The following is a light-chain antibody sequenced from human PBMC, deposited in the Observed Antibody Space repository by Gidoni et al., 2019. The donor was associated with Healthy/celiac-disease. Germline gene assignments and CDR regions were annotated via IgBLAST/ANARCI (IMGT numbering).Light chain of an antibody. CDR3: QQYDNLPLT. CDR1: QDISNY. V-gene: IGKV1-33*01. Sequence: DIQMTQSPSSLSASVGDRVTITCQASQDISNYLNWYQQKPGKVPKLLIYDASNLETGVPSRFSGSGSGTDFTFTISSLQPEDIATYYCQQYDNLPLTFGGXTKVEIK. J-gene: IGKJ4*01. CDR2: DAS.